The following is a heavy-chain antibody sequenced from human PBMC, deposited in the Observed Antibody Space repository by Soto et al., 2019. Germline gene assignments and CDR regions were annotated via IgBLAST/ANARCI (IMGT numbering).Heavy chain of an antibody. CDR1: GGTFSSHS. CDR3: AREVGYVDFSAALLD. D-gene: IGHD3-9*01. J-gene: IGHJ4*02. CDR2: IITLFGTS. V-gene: IGHV1-69*01. Sequence: VQLMQSGAEVKKPGSSVKVSCKASGGTFSSHSINWVRQAPGQGLEWMGGIITLFGTSNYAQNFQGRVTITADQSTSTAYMELNSLTSDDTAVYYCAREVGYVDFSAALLDWGQGILVTVSS.